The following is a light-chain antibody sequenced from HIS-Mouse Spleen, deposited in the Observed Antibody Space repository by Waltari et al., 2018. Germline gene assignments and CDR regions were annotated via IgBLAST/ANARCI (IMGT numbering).Light chain of an antibody. CDR2: EVS. Sequence: QSALTQPAPVSGSPGQSITISCTGTSSDVGGYNYVSCYQQHPGKAPKPRIYEVSNRPSGVSNRFSGPKSGNTASLTISGLQDEDEADYYCSSYTSSSTYVFGTGTKVTVL. CDR3: SSYTSSSTYV. V-gene: IGLV2-14*01. J-gene: IGLJ1*01. CDR1: SSDVGGYNY.